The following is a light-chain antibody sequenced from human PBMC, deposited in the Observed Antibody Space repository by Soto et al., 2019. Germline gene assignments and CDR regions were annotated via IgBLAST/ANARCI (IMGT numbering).Light chain of an antibody. CDR2: DTN. V-gene: IGLV7-46*01. J-gene: IGLJ2*01. CDR3: LVSYSGAWRV. CDR1: TGAVTSGHY. Sequence: QAVVTQEPSLTVSPGGTVTLTCGSSTGAVTSGHYPYWFQQKPGQAPRTLIYDTNNKQSWTPARFSGSLLGGKAALTLSGAQPEDEAEYYCLVSYSGAWRVFGGGTKLTVL.